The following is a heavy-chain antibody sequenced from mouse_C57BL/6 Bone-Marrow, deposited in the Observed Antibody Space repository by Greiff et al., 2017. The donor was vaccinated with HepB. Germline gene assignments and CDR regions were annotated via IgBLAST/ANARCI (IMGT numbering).Heavy chain of an antibody. D-gene: IGHD4-1*01. J-gene: IGHJ3*01. CDR1: GFNIKDDY. V-gene: IGHV14-4*01. CDR3: TTWDWERGFAY. CDR2: IDPENGDT. Sequence: SGAELVRPGASVKLSCTASGFNIKDDYMHWVKQRPEQGLEWIGWIDPENGDTEYASKFQGKATITADTSSNTAYLQLSSLTSEDTAVYYCTTWDWERGFAYWGQGTLVTVSA.